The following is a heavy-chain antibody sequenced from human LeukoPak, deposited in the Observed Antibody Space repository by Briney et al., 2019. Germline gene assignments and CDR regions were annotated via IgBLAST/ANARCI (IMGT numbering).Heavy chain of an antibody. CDR2: IDPSGGST. D-gene: IGHD2-21*02. V-gene: IGHV1-46*01. CDR3: ARGGGDFEAIDAFDI. J-gene: IGHJ3*02. CDR1: GYTFTSYY. Sequence: SSVKVSCKASGYTFTSYYMHWVRQAPGQGLEWMGIIDPSGGSTSYEQKFQGRVTMTRDMSTSTVYMELSSLRSEDTAVYYCARGGGDFEAIDAFDIWGQGTMVTVSS.